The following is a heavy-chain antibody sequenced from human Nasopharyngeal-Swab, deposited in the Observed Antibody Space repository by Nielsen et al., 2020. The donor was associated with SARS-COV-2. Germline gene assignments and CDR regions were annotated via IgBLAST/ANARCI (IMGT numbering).Heavy chain of an antibody. V-gene: IGHV3-48*04. Sequence: GESLKISCAASGFTFSPYTMTWVRQAPGKGLEWLSYITGTSDSIRYADSVKGRFTISRDNAKNSLFLQMNGLTAEDTAVYYCARDAAAAGTVFDYWGQGTLVTVSS. CDR1: GFTFSPYT. CDR2: ITGTSDSI. D-gene: IGHD6-13*01. CDR3: ARDAAAAGTVFDY. J-gene: IGHJ4*02.